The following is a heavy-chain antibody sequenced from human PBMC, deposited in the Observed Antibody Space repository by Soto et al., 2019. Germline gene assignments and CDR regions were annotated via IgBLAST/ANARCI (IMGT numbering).Heavy chain of an antibody. CDR2: IYYSGST. J-gene: IGHJ5*02. D-gene: IGHD3-10*01. Sequence: SETLSLTCAVYGGSFSGYYWSWIRQPPGKGLEWIGYIYYSGSTYYNPSLKSRVTISVDTSKNQFSLKLSSVTAADTAVYYCARLLGSGSHNWFDPWGQGTLVTVSS. CDR3: ARLLGSGSHNWFDP. V-gene: IGHV4-34*09. CDR1: GGSFSGYY.